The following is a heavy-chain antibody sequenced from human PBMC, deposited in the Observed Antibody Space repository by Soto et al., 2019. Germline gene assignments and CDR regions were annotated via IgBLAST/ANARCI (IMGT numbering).Heavy chain of an antibody. CDR1: GGSISNGDYS. D-gene: IGHD3-16*02. J-gene: IGHJ4*02. CDR2: IYYSGST. CDR3: ASANLKSLYTLDH. Sequence: SDTLSLTCTVTGGSISNGDYSWAWLLQPPGKGLEWIGHIYYSGSTYYNPSRKSRVTISVDRSRNEFSLELTSVTAADKAVYYSASANLKSLYTLDHCGQGQRVTVS. V-gene: IGHV4-30-4*02.